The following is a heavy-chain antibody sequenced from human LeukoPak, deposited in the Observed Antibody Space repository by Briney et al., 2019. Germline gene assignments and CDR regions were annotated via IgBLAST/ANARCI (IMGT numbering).Heavy chain of an antibody. CDR2: ITSAGDR. Sequence: GGSLRLSCAASGFTFSTYDMHWVRQATGKGLEWVSTITSAGDRYYPGSVKGRFTISRDNAKNSLYLQMNSLRAEDTAVYYCAREKFYYYDGSGYYYDYWGQGTLVTVSS. CDR1: GFTFSTYD. J-gene: IGHJ4*02. V-gene: IGHV3-13*01. CDR3: AREKFYYYDGSGYYYDY. D-gene: IGHD3-22*01.